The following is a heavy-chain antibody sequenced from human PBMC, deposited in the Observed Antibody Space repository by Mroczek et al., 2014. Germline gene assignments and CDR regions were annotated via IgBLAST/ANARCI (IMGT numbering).Heavy chain of an antibody. D-gene: IGHD3-3*01. V-gene: IGHV4-4*07. CDR3: ASSSVFAVVGNRFDY. J-gene: IGHJ4*02. CDR2: IYASGST. Sequence: QVQLQESGPGLVKPSETLSLTCIVSGGSISNYYWSWIRQPAGKGLEWIGRIYASGSTNYNPSLKSRVTMSVDTSKNHFSLKLTSITVADTAVYYCASSSVFAVVGNRFDYWGQGTLVTVSS. CDR1: GGSISNYY.